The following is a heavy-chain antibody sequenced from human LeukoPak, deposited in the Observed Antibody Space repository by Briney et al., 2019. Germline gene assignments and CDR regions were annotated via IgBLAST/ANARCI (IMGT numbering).Heavy chain of an antibody. Sequence: GGSLRLSCAASGFTFSSYAMTWVRQAPGKGLEWVSGISGSGGNTYYTDSVKGRFTISRDNSKNTLYLQMNSLRVEDTAVYYCAKAPWTPSVAGTGYYFDYWGQGTLVTVSS. CDR2: ISGSGGNT. CDR3: AKAPWTPSVAGTGYYFDY. CDR1: GFTFSSYA. D-gene: IGHD6-19*01. V-gene: IGHV3-23*01. J-gene: IGHJ4*02.